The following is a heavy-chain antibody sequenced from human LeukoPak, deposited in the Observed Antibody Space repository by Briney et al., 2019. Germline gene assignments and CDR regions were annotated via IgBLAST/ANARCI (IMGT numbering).Heavy chain of an antibody. D-gene: IGHD4-17*01. CDR3: VRDRAVSPFPPDAFDM. Sequence: GGSLRLSCAASGFTFSNYWMHWVRRAPGKGLVWVSRINSDGRSTKYADSVKGRFTISRDNAKNTLYLQMNSLRAEDTAVYYCVRDRAVSPFPPDAFDMWGQGTMVTV. CDR2: INSDGRST. V-gene: IGHV3-74*01. J-gene: IGHJ3*02. CDR1: GFTFSNYW.